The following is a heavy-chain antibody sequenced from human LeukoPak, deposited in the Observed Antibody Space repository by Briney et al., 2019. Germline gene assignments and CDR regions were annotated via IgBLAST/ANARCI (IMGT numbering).Heavy chain of an antibody. CDR2: ISYDGSNK. J-gene: IGHJ3*02. CDR3: ARGAQKNDAFDI. CDR1: GFTFSSYA. Sequence: PGRSLRLSCAASGFTFSSYAMHWVRQAPGKGLEWVAVISYDGSNKYYADSVKGRFTISRDNSKNTLYLQMNSLRAEDTAVYYCARGAQKNDAFDIWGQGTMVTVS. V-gene: IGHV3-30-3*01.